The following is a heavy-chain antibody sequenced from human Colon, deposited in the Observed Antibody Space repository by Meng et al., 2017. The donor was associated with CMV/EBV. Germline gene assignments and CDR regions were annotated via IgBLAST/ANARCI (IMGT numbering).Heavy chain of an antibody. CDR1: GFTFSDCY. CDR2: ISNSGTAI. CDR3: ARHYSSSLPFQH. V-gene: IGHV3-11*01. J-gene: IGHJ1*01. Sequence: CAASGFTFSDCYMSWIRRAPGKGLEWISYISNSGTAIYYANSVKGRFTISRDNAKNSLSLQMSSLRADDTAVYYCARHYSSSLPFQHWGQGTLVTVSS. D-gene: IGHD6-13*01.